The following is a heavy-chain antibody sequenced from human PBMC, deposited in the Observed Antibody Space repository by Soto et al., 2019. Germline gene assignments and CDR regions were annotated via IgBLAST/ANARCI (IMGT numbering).Heavy chain of an antibody. V-gene: IGHV4-4*07. CDR3: ANVVPAAKVYYYGMDV. Sequence: PSETLSLTCTVSGGSISSYYWSWIRQPAGKGLEWIGRIYTSGSTNYNPSLKSRVTMSVDTSKNQFSLKLSSVTAADTAVYYCANVVPAAKVYYYGMDVWGQGTTVTVSS. D-gene: IGHD2-2*01. J-gene: IGHJ6*02. CDR2: IYTSGST. CDR1: GGSISSYY.